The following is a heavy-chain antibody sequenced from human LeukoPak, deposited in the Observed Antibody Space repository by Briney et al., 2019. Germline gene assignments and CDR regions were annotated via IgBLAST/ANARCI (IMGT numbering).Heavy chain of an antibody. J-gene: IGHJ6*02. Sequence: GGSLRLSCAASGFTFSSYEMNWIRQAPGKGLEWVSYITNGGSTIHHADSVKGRFTISRDNAKKTLYLQMNSLRAEDTAVYYCARSIGLTGGGVDVWGQGTTVTVSS. CDR1: GFTFSSYE. CDR2: ITNGGSTI. D-gene: IGHD3-9*01. V-gene: IGHV3-48*03. CDR3: ARSIGLTGGGVDV.